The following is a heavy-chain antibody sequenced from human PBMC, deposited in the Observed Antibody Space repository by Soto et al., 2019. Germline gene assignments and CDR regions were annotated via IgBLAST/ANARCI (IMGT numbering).Heavy chain of an antibody. CDR3: AIGGASSSLGDYYYGMDV. CDR2: IVVGSGNT. D-gene: IGHD6-13*01. V-gene: IGHV1-58*01. J-gene: IGHJ6*02. CDR1: GFTFTISA. Sequence: ASVKVSCKASGFTFTISAVQWVRQARGQRLEWIGWIVVGSGNTNYAQKFQERVTITRDMSTSTAYMELSSLRSEDTAVYYCAIGGASSSLGDYYYGMDVWGQGTTVTVSS.